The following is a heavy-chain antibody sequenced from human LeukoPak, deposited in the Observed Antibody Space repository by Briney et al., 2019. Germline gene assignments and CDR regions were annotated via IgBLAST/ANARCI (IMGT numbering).Heavy chain of an antibody. Sequence: ASVKVSCKASGYTFTGYYMHWVRQAPGQGLEWMGWINPNSGGTNYAQKFQGRVTMTRDTSISTAYMELSRLRSDDTAVYYCAREFDYYDSSGPGRDYWGQGTLVTVSS. CDR2: INPNSGGT. V-gene: IGHV1-2*02. D-gene: IGHD3-22*01. CDR3: AREFDYYDSSGPGRDY. J-gene: IGHJ4*02. CDR1: GYTFTGYY.